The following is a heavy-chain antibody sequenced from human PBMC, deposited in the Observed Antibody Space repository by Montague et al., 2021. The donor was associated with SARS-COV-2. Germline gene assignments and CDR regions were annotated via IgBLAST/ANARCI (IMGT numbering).Heavy chain of an antibody. J-gene: IGHJ4*02. Sequence: SETLSLTCAVYGGSFRGYYWNWIRQPPGKGLEWIGEINHSGSTNYNPSLKSRVTISVDTSKNQFSLKLSSVTAADMAVYYCVVVPLGPRGRGFDYWGQGTLVTVSS. V-gene: IGHV4-34*01. CDR2: INHSGST. CDR1: GGSFRGYY. D-gene: IGHD2-15*01. CDR3: VVVPLGPRGRGFDY.